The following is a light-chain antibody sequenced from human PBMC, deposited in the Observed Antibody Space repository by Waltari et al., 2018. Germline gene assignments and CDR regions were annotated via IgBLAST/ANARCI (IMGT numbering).Light chain of an antibody. CDR1: QSVSSK. CDR2: GAS. Sequence: ETVMTQPATLSVSPGERVTLSCRASQSVSSKLAWYQQKRGQAPRLLIYGASTRVSDVPDRCSGGGSGTEFILTISSLRSEDLAVYFCQQYHGWPLITFGQGTRLEIK. J-gene: IGKJ5*01. CDR3: QQYHGWPLIT. V-gene: IGKV3-15*01.